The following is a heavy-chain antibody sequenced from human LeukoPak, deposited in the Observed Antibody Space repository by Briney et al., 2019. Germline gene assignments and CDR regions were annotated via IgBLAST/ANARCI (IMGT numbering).Heavy chain of an antibody. CDR1: GFTFSGSA. J-gene: IGHJ4*02. V-gene: IGHV3-23*01. CDR3: ARDRPFDY. CDR2: ISYSGANS. Sequence: PGGSLRLSCAASGFTFSGSAMSWVRQAPGEGLEWVSLISYSGANSYYTDSVRGRFTISRDNSKDTLYLQMNSLRAEDTAVYYCARDRPFDYWGQGTLVTVSS.